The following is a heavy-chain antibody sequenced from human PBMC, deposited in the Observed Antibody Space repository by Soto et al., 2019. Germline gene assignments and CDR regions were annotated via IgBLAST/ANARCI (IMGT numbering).Heavy chain of an antibody. CDR3: ARGFDIVAALGVDAFDS. V-gene: IGHV1-3*01. Sequence: ASVKVSCKASGYTFSSYAMHWVRQAPGQRLEWMGWISAGNGNTKYSQKFQDRVTITRDTSASTAYMELSSLRSEDTAVYYCARGFDIVAALGVDAFDSWGQGTMVTVSS. D-gene: IGHD5-12*01. CDR1: GYTFSSYA. J-gene: IGHJ3*02. CDR2: ISAGNGNT.